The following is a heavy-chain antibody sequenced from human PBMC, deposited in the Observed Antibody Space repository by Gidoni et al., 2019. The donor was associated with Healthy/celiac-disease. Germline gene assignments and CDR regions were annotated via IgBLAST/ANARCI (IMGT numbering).Heavy chain of an antibody. J-gene: IGHJ5*02. CDR2: INHRGST. CDR1: GGSFSGYY. V-gene: IGHV4-34*01. CDR3: ASTPPRCTNGVCYTVFGWFDP. D-gene: IGHD2-8*01. Sequence: QVQLQQWGAGLLKPSETLSLTCAVYGGSFSGYYWRWLRQPPGKGLEWIGEINHRGSTNYNPSLKSRVTISVDTSKNQFSLKLSSVTAADTAVYYCASTPPRCTNGVCYTVFGWFDPWGQGTLVTVSS.